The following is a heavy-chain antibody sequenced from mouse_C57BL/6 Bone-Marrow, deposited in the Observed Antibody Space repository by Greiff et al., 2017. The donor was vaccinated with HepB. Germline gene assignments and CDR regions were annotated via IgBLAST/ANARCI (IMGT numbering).Heavy chain of an antibody. J-gene: IGHJ1*03. CDR3: ARRGHYGTVPKDFDV. Sequence: EVMLVESGGGLVKPGGSLKLSCAASGFTFSSYTMSWVRQTPEKRLEWVATISGGGGNTYYPDSVKGRFTISRDNAKNTLYLQMSSLRSEDTALYYCARRGHYGTVPKDFDVWGTGTTVTVSS. V-gene: IGHV5-9*01. D-gene: IGHD1-1*01. CDR2: ISGGGGNT. CDR1: GFTFSSYT.